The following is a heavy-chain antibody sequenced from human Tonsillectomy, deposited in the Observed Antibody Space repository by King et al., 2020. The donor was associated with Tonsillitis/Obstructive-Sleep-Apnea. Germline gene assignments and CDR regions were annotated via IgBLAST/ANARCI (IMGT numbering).Heavy chain of an antibody. Sequence: VQLVESGGGLVQPGGSLRLSCAASGFTFSSYLMIWLRQAPGKGLEWVANIKEDGSEKSFVDSVRGRFTISRDNAKSSLYLQMNNLRAEDTAVYYCARDINPQYSGAYYDAFDIWGQGTMVTVSS. CDR3: ARDINPQYSGAYYDAFDI. D-gene: IGHD1-26*01. J-gene: IGHJ3*02. CDR2: IKEDGSEK. V-gene: IGHV3-7*01. CDR1: GFTFSSYL.